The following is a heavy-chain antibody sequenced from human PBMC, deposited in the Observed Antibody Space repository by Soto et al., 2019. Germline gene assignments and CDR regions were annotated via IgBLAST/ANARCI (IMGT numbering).Heavy chain of an antibody. V-gene: IGHV4-39*01. Sequence: SETLSLTCTVSGGSISSSSHYWGWIRQPPGKGLEWIGSIYYSGSTYYNPSLKSRVTISVDTSKNQFSLKLSSVTAADTAVYYCARSSQYYYDSSDSDAFDIWGQGTMVTVSS. CDR3: ARSSQYYYDSSDSDAFDI. CDR1: GGSISSSSHY. CDR2: IYYSGST. D-gene: IGHD3-22*01. J-gene: IGHJ3*02.